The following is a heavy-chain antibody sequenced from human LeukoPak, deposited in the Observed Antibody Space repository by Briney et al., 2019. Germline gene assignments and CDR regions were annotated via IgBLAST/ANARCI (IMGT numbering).Heavy chain of an antibody. Sequence: GGALRLSCAASGVSFSTYSTHCVPQAPGRGLECGSSMVGRSIYNYSAELVKGRFTMSRENAQSSLFLQMNSLRAEDTALYYCAREDGIVGASSAFDVWGQGTMVTVS. D-gene: IGHD1-26*01. CDR1: GVSFSTYS. CDR2: MVGRSIYN. CDR3: AREDGIVGASSAFDV. J-gene: IGHJ3*01. V-gene: IGHV3-21*01.